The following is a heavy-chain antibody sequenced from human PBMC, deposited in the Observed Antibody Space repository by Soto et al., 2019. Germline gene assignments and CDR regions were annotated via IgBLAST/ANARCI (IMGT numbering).Heavy chain of an antibody. CDR2: INHSGST. V-gene: IGHV4-34*01. D-gene: IGHD7-27*01. CDR3: ASLGY. Sequence: QVQLQQWGAGLLKPSETLSLTCAVYGGSFSGYYWSWIRQPPGKGLEWIGEINHSGSTNYNPSLKSRVTIPVDTAQNPFSLKLSSVTAADTAVYYCASLGYWGKGTLVTVSS. CDR1: GGSFSGYY. J-gene: IGHJ4*02.